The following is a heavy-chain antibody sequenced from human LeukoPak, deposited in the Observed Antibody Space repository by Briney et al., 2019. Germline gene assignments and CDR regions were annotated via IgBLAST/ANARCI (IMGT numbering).Heavy chain of an antibody. V-gene: IGHV3-30*18. CDR2: ISFDGSNK. Sequence: GGSLSLSCAASGFTFSSYGMHWVRQAPGKGLEWVAVISFDGSNKYYADSVKGRFTISRDNSKNTLYLQMNSLGAEDTAVYHCAKDVYSSSWGGLDYWGQGTLVTVSS. D-gene: IGHD6-13*01. CDR1: GFTFSSYG. CDR3: AKDVYSSSWGGLDY. J-gene: IGHJ4*02.